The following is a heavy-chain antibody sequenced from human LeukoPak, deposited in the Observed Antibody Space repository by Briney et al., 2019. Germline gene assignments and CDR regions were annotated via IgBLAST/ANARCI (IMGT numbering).Heavy chain of an antibody. Sequence: SETLSLTCTVSGGSISSYYWSWIRQPAGKGLEWIGRIYTSGSTNYNPSLKSRVTMSVDTSKNQFSLKLSSVTAADTAVYYCARGGGSYNRGYYYYYYMDVWGKGTTVTISS. D-gene: IGHD2-15*01. J-gene: IGHJ6*03. V-gene: IGHV4-4*07. CDR2: IYTSGST. CDR1: GGSISSYY. CDR3: ARGGGSYNRGYYYYYYMDV.